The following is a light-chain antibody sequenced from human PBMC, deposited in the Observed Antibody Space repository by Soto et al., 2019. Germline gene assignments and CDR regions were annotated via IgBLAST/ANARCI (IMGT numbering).Light chain of an antibody. V-gene: IGKV3-15*01. Sequence: EIVMTQSPAPLSVSPGERANLSCRASQSVSSNLAWYQQKPGQAPRLLIYGASTRATGIPARFSGSGSGTEFTLTISSLQSEDFAVYYCQQYNNWPPRTFGQGTKVDI. J-gene: IGKJ1*01. CDR3: QQYNNWPPRT. CDR2: GAS. CDR1: QSVSSN.